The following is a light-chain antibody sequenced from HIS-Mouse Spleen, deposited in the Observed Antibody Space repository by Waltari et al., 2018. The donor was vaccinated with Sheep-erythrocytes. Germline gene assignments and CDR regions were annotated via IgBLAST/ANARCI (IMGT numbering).Light chain of an antibody. Sequence: QSALTQPRSVSGSPGQSVTISCTGTSSDVGCYNYVSWYQQHPGKAPTLMIDDVSKRPAGVPDRFAGHKSGNTASLTISGLQAEDEADYYCCSYAGSYTYVFGTGTKVTVL. CDR2: DVS. J-gene: IGLJ1*01. CDR3: CSYAGSYTYV. CDR1: SSDVGCYNY. V-gene: IGLV2-11*01.